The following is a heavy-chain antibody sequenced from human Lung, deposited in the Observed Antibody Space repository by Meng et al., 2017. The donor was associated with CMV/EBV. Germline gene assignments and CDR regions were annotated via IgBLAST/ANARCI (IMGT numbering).Heavy chain of an antibody. CDR1: GGSISSSTYY. CDR2: IHYSGAT. J-gene: IGHJ4*02. CDR3: ARVRTGGTSQVDY. Sequence: SGGSISSSTYYWGWIRQPPGKGLEWIGYIHYSGATYYNSPLQSRVTISVDTSKNHFSLRLTSVTAADTAVYFCARVRTGGTSQVDYWGQGTLVTVSS. D-gene: IGHD1-14*01. V-gene: IGHV4-31*02.